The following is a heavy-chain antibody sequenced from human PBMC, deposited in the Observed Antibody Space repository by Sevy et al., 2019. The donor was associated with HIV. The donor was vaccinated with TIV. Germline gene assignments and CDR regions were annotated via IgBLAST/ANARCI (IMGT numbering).Heavy chain of an antibody. V-gene: IGHV3-33*01. CDR2: IWFDGSNT. D-gene: IGHD4-17*01. Sequence: GGSLRLSCAASGFTFSSFGMHWVRQAPGKGLEWVAVIWFDGSNTYYADSVKGRFTISRDIAKNTLHLQMKSLRAEDTAVYYGARDLEFYDSGDYGPAFMPDFWGHGTLVTVSS. CDR3: ARDLEFYDSGDYGPAFMPDF. CDR1: GFTFSSFG. J-gene: IGHJ4*01.